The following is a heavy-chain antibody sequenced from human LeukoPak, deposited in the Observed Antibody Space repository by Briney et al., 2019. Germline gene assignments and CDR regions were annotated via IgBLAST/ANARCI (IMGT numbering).Heavy chain of an antibody. D-gene: IGHD3-16*01. J-gene: IGHJ5*02. CDR2: IKQDGSEK. V-gene: IGHV3-7*01. CDR1: GFTISGYW. CDR3: ARDGGTGWYDP. Sequence: GGSLRLSCAASGFTISGYWMTWVRQAPGKGLEWVANIKQDGSEKTYVDSVEGRFTISRDNAKNSIYLQMNSLRVEDTAIYYCARDGGTGWYDPWGQGTLVSVSS.